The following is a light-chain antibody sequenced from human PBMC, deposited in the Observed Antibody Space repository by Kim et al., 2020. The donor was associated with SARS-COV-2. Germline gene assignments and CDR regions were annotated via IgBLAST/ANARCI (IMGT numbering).Light chain of an antibody. Sequence: FSPGERATLPCRASQSISNYLAWYQQKPGQAPRLLFYDASNRATGIPARFSGSGSGTDFTLTISSLEPEDFAVYYCQQRRDWPLTFGGGTKVDIK. J-gene: IGKJ4*01. CDR1: QSISNY. V-gene: IGKV3-11*01. CDR2: DAS. CDR3: QQRRDWPLT.